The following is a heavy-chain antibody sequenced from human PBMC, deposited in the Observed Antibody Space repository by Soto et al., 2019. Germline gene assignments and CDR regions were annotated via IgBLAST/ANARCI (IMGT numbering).Heavy chain of an antibody. Sequence: QVPLVQSGAEVKKPGSSVKVSCKASGGTFSSYAISWVRQAPGQGLEWMGGIIPIFGTANYAQKFQGRVTITADESTSTAYMELSSLRSEDTAVYYCASAPMVRMVTARGGYYYYYGMDVWGQGTTVTVSS. J-gene: IGHJ6*02. D-gene: IGHD3-10*01. CDR2: IIPIFGTA. CDR1: GGTFSSYA. V-gene: IGHV1-69*01. CDR3: ASAPMVRMVTARGGYYYYYGMDV.